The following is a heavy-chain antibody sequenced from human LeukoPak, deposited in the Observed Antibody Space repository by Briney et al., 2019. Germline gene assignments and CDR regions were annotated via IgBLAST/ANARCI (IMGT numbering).Heavy chain of an antibody. Sequence: GESLKISCKGSGYSFTGYWIGWVRQMPVKGLEWMGIIYPGDSDTRYSPSFQGQVTISADKSISTAYLQWSSLKASDTAMYYCARHPVRGSGTGPFDYWGQGTLVTVSS. CDR1: GYSFTGYW. CDR2: IYPGDSDT. D-gene: IGHD2-8*02. V-gene: IGHV5-51*01. J-gene: IGHJ4*02. CDR3: ARHPVRGSGTGPFDY.